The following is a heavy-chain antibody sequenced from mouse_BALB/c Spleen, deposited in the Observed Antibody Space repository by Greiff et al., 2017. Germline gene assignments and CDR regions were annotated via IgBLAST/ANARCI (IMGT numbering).Heavy chain of an antibody. CDR3: ARGSFYYYGSVDYAMDY. V-gene: IGHV2-9*02. Sequence: QVQLQQSGPGLVAPSQSLSITCTVSGFSLTSYGVNWVRQPPGKGLEWLGVIWAGGSTNYNSALMSRLSISKDNSKSQVFLKMNSLQTDDTAMYYCARGSFYYYGSVDYAMDYWGQGTSVTVSS. CDR2: IWAGGST. J-gene: IGHJ4*01. D-gene: IGHD1-1*01. CDR1: GFSLTSYG.